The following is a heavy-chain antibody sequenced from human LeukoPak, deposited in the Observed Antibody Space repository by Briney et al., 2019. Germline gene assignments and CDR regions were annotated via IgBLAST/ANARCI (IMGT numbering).Heavy chain of an antibody. Sequence: SETLSLTCTVSGGSISSYYWSWIRQPPGKGLEWIGYIYYSGSTNYNPSLKSRVTISVDTSKNQFSLKLSSVTAADTAVYYCAAVAGTGVDYWGQGTLVTVSS. CDR3: AAVAGTGVDY. CDR1: GGSISSYY. CDR2: IYYSGST. D-gene: IGHD6-19*01. V-gene: IGHV4-59*08. J-gene: IGHJ4*02.